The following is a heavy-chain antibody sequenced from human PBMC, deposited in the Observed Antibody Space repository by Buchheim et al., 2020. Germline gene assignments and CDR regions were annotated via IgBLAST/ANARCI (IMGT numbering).Heavy chain of an antibody. J-gene: IGHJ4*02. Sequence: QVQLVQSGAEVKKPGASVKVSCKASGYIFKNYYVHWVRQAPGQGLEWMGWINPKSGGTNYAQKFQGWATMTSDTSISTAYMELSRLTSDDTAVYFCALLGFSSGGSCYPGPDYWGQGTL. V-gene: IGHV1-2*04. CDR2: INPKSGGT. D-gene: IGHD2-15*01. CDR1: GYIFKNYY. CDR3: ALLGFSSGGSCYPGPDY.